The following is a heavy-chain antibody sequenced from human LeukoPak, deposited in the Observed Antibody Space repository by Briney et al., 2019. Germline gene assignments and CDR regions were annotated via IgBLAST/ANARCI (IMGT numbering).Heavy chain of an antibody. CDR1: GGTFSSYA. J-gene: IGHJ4*02. CDR2: IIPIFGTA. D-gene: IGHD3-22*01. CDR3: ARDSNYYYDSSDYYYRHFDY. V-gene: IGHV1-69*13. Sequence: GASVKVSCKASGGTFSSYAISWVRQAPGQGLEWMGGIIPIFGTANYAQKFQGRVTITADESTSTAYMELSSLRSEDTAVYYCARDSNYYYDSSDYYYRHFDYWGQGTLVTVSS.